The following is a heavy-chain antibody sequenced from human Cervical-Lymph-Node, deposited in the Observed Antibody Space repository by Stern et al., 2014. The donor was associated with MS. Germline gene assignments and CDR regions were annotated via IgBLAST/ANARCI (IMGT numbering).Heavy chain of an antibody. J-gene: IGHJ4*02. Sequence: VQLVQSGAEIRQPGASVKISCEASGYTFTPYYMHWVRHTPGQGLEWVALLNPSDCKTTYAQRFQCRVTVTGDTSTSTVYMELTGLRSEDAAVYYCARVLSLATSDSWGQGTLVIVSS. D-gene: IGHD1-1*01. CDR3: ARVLSLATSDS. V-gene: IGHV1-46*01. CDR2: LNPSDCKT. CDR1: GYTFTPYY.